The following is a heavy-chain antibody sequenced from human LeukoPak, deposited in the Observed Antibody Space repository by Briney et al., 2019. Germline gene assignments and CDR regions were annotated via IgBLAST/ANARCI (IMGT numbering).Heavy chain of an antibody. D-gene: IGHD6-6*01. V-gene: IGHV3-21*01. CDR3: ARDRGIAARRSYYYYMDV. J-gene: IGHJ6*03. CDR1: GFTFTDYS. Sequence: GGSLTLSCAPSGFTFTDYSMNWVRQAPGKGLEWVAHISAVSTYTHYTDSVKGRFTISRDNRKNLLYLQMSSLGAEDTAVYYCARDRGIAARRSYYYYMDVWGKGTTVTVSS. CDR2: ISAVSTYT.